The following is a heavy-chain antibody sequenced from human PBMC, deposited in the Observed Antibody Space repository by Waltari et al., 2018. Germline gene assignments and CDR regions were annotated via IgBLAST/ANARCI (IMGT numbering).Heavy chain of an antibody. CDR1: GCSISRGGSS. CDR3: ARTGIAARSNWFDP. J-gene: IGHJ5*02. CDR2: NYHSGGT. Sequence: QLQLQESGSGLVKPSQTLSLTCAVPGCSISRGGSSWSWIRPPPGQGLEWIGYNYHSGGTYYNPSLKSRVTISVDRSKNQFSLKLSSVTAADTAVYYCARTGIAARSNWFDPWGQGTLVTVSS. D-gene: IGHD6-6*01. V-gene: IGHV4-30-2*01.